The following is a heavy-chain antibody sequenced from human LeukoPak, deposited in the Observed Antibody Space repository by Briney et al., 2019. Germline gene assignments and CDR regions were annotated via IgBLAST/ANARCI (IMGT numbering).Heavy chain of an antibody. CDR2: ISIYNGNT. CDR3: ARDVWGYGVAAGHNWFDP. Sequence: ASVTVSCKASGYTFSSYGISWVRQAPGQGLEWMGWISIYNGNTNYARKLQGRVSMTTDTPTSTAYMELGGLRSADTAVYYCARDVWGYGVAAGHNWFDPWRQGSLVTVSS. V-gene: IGHV1-18*01. CDR1: GYTFSSYG. D-gene: IGHD6-13*01. J-gene: IGHJ5*02.